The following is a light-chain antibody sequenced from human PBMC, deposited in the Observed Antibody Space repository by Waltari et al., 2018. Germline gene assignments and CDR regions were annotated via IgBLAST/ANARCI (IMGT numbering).Light chain of an antibody. CDR1: QIFTRN. Sequence: ERVMTQSPVTLSVSPGESVPLPCRVSQIFTRNVAWYQQKPGQAPRLLIYGASTRATGIPARFSGSGSGTEFTLTISSLQSEDFVVYYCVKYNNWPPGYTFGQGTKLEIK. CDR3: VKYNNWPPGYT. CDR2: GAS. V-gene: IGKV3-15*01. J-gene: IGKJ2*01.